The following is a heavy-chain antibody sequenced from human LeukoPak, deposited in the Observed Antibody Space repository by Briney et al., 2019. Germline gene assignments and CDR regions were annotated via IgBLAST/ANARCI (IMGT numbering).Heavy chain of an antibody. CDR2: ISGSGGST. CDR3: AKGRASGSYYLVFDY. CDR1: GFTFSSYA. J-gene: IGHJ4*02. V-gene: IGHV3-23*01. D-gene: IGHD1-26*01. Sequence: GGSLRLSCAASGFTFSSYAMSWFRQAPGKGLEWVSAISGSGGSTYYADSVKGRFTISRDNSKNTLYLQMNNLRAEDTAVYYCAKGRASGSYYLVFDYWGQGTLVTVSS.